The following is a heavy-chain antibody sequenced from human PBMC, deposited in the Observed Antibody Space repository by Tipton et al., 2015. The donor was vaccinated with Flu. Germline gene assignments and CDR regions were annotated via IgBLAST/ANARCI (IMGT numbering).Heavy chain of an antibody. V-gene: IGHV1-8*01. Sequence: QMQLVQSGAEVKKPGASVKVSCKASGYTFTNYAVHWVRQATGQGLEYMGWMNPNSGNTGYAQKFQGRVTITRDTSISTAYMELSSLRSEDTAVYYCASKSTALWGQGTLVTVSS. CDR2: MNPNSGNT. CDR1: GYTFTNYA. CDR3: ASKSTAL. J-gene: IGHJ4*02.